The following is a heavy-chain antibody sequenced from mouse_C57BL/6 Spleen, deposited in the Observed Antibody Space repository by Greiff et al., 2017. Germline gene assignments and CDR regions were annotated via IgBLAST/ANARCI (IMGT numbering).Heavy chain of an antibody. J-gene: IGHJ4*01. CDR1: GYTFTSYW. CDR2: IDPSDSYT. CDR3: ARGDYYAMDY. V-gene: IGHV1-69*01. Sequence: QVQLQQPGAELVMPGASVKLSCKASGYTFTSYWMHWVKQRPGQGLEWIGEIDPSDSYTNYNQKFKGKSTLTVDKSSSTAYMQLGSLTSEDSAVYYCARGDYYAMDYWGQGTSVTVSS.